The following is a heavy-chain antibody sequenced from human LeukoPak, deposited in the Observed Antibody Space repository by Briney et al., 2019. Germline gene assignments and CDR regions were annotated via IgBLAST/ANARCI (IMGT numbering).Heavy chain of an antibody. D-gene: IGHD6-13*01. J-gene: IGHJ5*02. CDR1: GGSISSYY. V-gene: IGHV4-59*08. Sequence: SETLSLTCTVSGGSISSYYWSWIRQPPGKGLEWIGYIYYSGSTNYNPSLKSRVTISVDTSKNQFSLKLSSVTAADTAVYYCATYSSSLDWFDPWGQGTLVTVSS. CDR2: IYYSGST. CDR3: ATYSSSLDWFDP.